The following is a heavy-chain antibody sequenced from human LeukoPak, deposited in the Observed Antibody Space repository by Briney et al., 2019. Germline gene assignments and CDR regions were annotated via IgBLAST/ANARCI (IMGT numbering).Heavy chain of an antibody. CDR3: AELGITMIGGV. Sequence: GGSLRLSCAASGFTFSSYWMHWVRQAPGKGLVWVSRIKSDGTSTSYADSVKGRFTVSRDNAKNSLYLQMNSLRAEDTAVYYCAELGITMIGGVWGKGTTVTISS. V-gene: IGHV3-74*01. J-gene: IGHJ6*04. CDR1: GFTFSSYW. CDR2: IKSDGTST. D-gene: IGHD3-10*02.